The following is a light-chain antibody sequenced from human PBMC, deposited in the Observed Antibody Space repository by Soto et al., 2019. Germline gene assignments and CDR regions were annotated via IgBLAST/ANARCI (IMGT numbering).Light chain of an antibody. Sequence: QSALTQPASVSGSPVQSITISCTGTSSDVGGYNYVSWYQHHPGKAPKLMIYDVSNRPSGVSNRFSGSKSGNTASLTISGLQPEDEADYYCCSYTTSNTRQIVFGTGTKLTVL. CDR3: CSYTTSNTRQIV. CDR2: DVS. J-gene: IGLJ1*01. CDR1: SSDVGGYNY. V-gene: IGLV2-14*03.